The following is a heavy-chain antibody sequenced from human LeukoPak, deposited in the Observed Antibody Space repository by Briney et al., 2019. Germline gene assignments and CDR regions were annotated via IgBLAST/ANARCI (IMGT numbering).Heavy chain of an antibody. CDR3: SREGREGYNYPALDF. Sequence: GGSLRLSCVASGFSLGSYWMAWVREAPGKGLEWVANMTHDGIEKYHEDSVKGRFTISRDNTKNALYLHMSSLRGEDTAVYYCSREGREGYNYPALDFWGQGILVTVSS. CDR2: MTHDGIEK. J-gene: IGHJ4*02. V-gene: IGHV3-7*05. D-gene: IGHD5-24*01. CDR1: GFSLGSYW.